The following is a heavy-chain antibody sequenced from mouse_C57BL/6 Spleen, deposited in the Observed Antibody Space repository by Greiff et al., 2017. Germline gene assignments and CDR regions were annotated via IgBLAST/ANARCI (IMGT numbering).Heavy chain of an antibody. CDR3: ARLPGFDY. CDR2: ISSGGSYT. V-gene: IGHV5-6*01. CDR1: GFTFSSYG. Sequence: VQLKESGGDLVKPGGSLKLSCAASGFTFSSYGMSWVRQTPDKRLEWVATISSGGSYTYYPDSVKGRFTISRDNAKNTLYLQMSSLKSEDTAMYYCARLPGFDYWGQGTTLTVSS. J-gene: IGHJ2*01.